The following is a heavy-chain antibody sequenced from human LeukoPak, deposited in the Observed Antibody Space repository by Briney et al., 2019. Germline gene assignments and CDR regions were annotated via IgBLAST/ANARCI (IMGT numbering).Heavy chain of an antibody. J-gene: IGHJ4*02. CDR1: GFTFRLYS. CDR2: IRSTDGAI. D-gene: IGHD3-9*01. CDR3: ARDRDWAFDY. Sequence: PGGSLRLSCAADGFTFRLYSMNWDRQAPGKGLEWLSYIRSTDGAIAYADSVKGRFTISRDNAKNSLYLQMNSLRDEDTAVYYGARDRDWAFDYWGQGTLITVSS. V-gene: IGHV3-48*02.